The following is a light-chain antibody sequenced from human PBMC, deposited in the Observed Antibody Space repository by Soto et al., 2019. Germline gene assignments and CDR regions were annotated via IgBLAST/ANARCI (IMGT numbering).Light chain of an antibody. V-gene: IGKV1-5*01. CDR2: DAS. CDR3: QHYNSYSEA. Sequence: DIQMTQSPSSLSASLGDRVTITCRASQSISNWLAWYQQKPGKAPKLLIYDASSLESGVPSRFRGSGSGAEFTLTISSLQPDDFETYYCQHYNSYSEAFGQGTKVDIK. J-gene: IGKJ1*01. CDR1: QSISNW.